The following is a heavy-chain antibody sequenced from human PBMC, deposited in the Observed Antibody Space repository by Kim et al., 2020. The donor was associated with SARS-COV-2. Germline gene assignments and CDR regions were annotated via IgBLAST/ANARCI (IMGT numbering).Heavy chain of an antibody. CDR3: ARGPREVLRFLEWLLFHGMDV. V-gene: IGHV1-8*01. D-gene: IGHD3-3*01. CDR1: GYTFTSYD. CDR2: MNPNSGNT. J-gene: IGHJ6*02. Sequence: ASVKVYCKASGYTFTSYDINWVRQATGQGLEWMGWMNPNSGNTGYAQKFQGRVTMTRNTSISTAYMELSSLRSEDTAVYYCARGPREVLRFLEWLLFHGMDVWGQGTTVTVSS.